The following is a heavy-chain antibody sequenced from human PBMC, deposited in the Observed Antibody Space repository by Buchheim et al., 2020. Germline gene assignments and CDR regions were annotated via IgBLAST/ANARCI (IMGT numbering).Heavy chain of an antibody. CDR3: ARSAPVPPRAPRD. J-gene: IGHJ4*02. CDR1: GGSFSGYY. V-gene: IGHV4-34*01. Sequence: QVQLQQWGAGLLKPSETLSLTCAVYGGSFSGYYWSWIRQPPGKGLEWIGEINHSGSTNYNPSLKSRVTISVDTSKNQFSLKLSAVTAADTAVYYCARSAPVPPRAPRDWGQGTL. CDR2: INHSGST.